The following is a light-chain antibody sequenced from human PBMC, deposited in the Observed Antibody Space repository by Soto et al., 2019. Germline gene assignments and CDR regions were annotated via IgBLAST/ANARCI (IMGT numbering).Light chain of an antibody. V-gene: IGKV1-5*01. CDR2: DVS. J-gene: IGKJ1*01. CDR1: QNINGW. CDR3: QQYNSYWT. Sequence: DIQMTQSPSTLSAFIGDRVTITCRASQNINGWLAWYQQKPGKAPKLLIYDVSTLESGVPSRFSGSGSGTEFTLTISSLQHDDFATYYCQQYNSYWTFGQGTKVEFK.